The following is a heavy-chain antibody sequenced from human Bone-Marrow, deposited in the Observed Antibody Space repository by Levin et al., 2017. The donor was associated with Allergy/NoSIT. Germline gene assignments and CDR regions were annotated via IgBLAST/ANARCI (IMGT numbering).Heavy chain of an antibody. D-gene: IGHD4-17*01. CDR2: ITGGGTTT. CDR3: ARTKVEGGDYLDYFDH. V-gene: IGHV3-23*01. J-gene: IGHJ4*02. CDR1: GFIFRNNA. Sequence: PGGSLRLSCVASGFIFRNNAMTWVRQAPGKGLEWVSSITGGGTTTYYADPVKGRFTISRDNSKNTLSLQMNSLRAEDKAVYFCARTKVEGGDYLDYFDHWCQGTLVTVSS.